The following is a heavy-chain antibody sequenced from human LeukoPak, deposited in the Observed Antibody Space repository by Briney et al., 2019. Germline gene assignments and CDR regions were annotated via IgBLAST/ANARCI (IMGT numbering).Heavy chain of an antibody. Sequence: GGSLRLSCAASGFTFSSYGMHWVRQAPGKGLEWVAVISYDGSNKYYADSVKGRFTISRDNSKNTLYLQMNSLRAEDTAVYYCASWSGDNAFDIWGQGTMVTVSS. CDR1: GFTFSSYG. CDR2: ISYDGSNK. J-gene: IGHJ3*02. CDR3: ASWSGDNAFDI. V-gene: IGHV3-30*19. D-gene: IGHD3-3*01.